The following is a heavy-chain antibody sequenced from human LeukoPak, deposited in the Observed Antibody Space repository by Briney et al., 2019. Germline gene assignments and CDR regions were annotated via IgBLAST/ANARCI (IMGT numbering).Heavy chain of an antibody. CDR1: GGSISSYY. Sequence: PSETLSLTCTVSGGSISSYYWSWIRQPPGKGLEWIGYIYYSGSTNYNPSLKSRVTISVDTSKNQFSLKLSSVTAADTAVYYCATYRDYGDYVHYFDYWGQGTLVTVSS. J-gene: IGHJ4*02. V-gene: IGHV4-59*08. CDR2: IYYSGST. CDR3: ATYRDYGDYVHYFDY. D-gene: IGHD4-17*01.